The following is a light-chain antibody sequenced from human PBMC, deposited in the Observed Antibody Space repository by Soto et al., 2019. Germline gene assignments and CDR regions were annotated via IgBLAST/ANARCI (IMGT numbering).Light chain of an antibody. CDR2: EVN. V-gene: IGLV2-8*01. Sequence: QSVLTQPPSASGSPGQSVTISCTGTTRAVGGYDFVSWYQQHPGKAPKLMIYEVNKRPSGVTDRFSGSKSGNTASLTVSGLQAEDEASYYCSSFAGSNNVLFGGGTQLTVL. J-gene: IGLJ3*02. CDR3: SSFAGSNNVL. CDR1: TRAVGGYDF.